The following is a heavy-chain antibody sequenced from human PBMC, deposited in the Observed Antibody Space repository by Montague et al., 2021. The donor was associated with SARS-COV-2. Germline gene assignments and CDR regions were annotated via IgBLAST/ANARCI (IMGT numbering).Heavy chain of an antibody. J-gene: IGHJ4*02. Sequence: SETLSLTCTVSGASVASGNFYWSWIRQPPGKGLEWIGYMYYTGHTNYNPSLESRVTMTVDPSKSQFSLTLTSVTAADTAVYYCARSRANVPSRPGFDYWGRGALATFSS. CDR2: MYYTGHT. D-gene: IGHD6-6*01. CDR3: ARSRANVPSRPGFDY. V-gene: IGHV4-61*01. CDR1: GASVASGNFY.